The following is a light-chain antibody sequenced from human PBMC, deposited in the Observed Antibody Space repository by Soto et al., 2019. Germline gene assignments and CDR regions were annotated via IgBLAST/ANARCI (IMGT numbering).Light chain of an antibody. V-gene: IGLV1-40*01. Sequence: QSVLTQPPSVSGAPGQRVTISCTGSSSNIGAGYDVHWYQQRPGTAPKLLIYGNKNRPSGVPDRFSGSKSGTSASLAITGLQAEDEADYYCCSYAHGSIYVFGTGTKVTVL. CDR2: GNK. CDR1: SSNIGAGYD. J-gene: IGLJ1*01. CDR3: CSYAHGSIYV.